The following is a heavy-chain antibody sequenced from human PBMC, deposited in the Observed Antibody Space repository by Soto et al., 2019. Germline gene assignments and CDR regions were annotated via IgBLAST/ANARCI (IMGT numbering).Heavy chain of an antibody. D-gene: IGHD3-22*01. Sequence: EVQLVESGGGLIQPGGSLRLSCAASGFTVSSNYMSWVRQAPGKGLEWVSVIYSGGSTYYAASVKGRFTISRDNSKNTLYRQMNSLRAEDTAVYYCARNYDSTAGGAFDIWGQGTMVTVSS. V-gene: IGHV3-53*01. CDR3: ARNYDSTAGGAFDI. CDR2: IYSGGST. CDR1: GFTVSSNY. J-gene: IGHJ3*02.